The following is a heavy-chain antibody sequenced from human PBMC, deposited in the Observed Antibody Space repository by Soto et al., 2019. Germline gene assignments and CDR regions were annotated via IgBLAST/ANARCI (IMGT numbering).Heavy chain of an antibody. D-gene: IGHD4-17*01. CDR3: AKDTDSDYGDPRYYFDY. J-gene: IGHJ4*02. V-gene: IGHV3-23*01. CDR1: GFTFSSYA. Sequence: ELQLLESGGGLVQPGGSLRLSCAASGFTFSSYAMSWVRQAPGKGLEWVSAISGSGGSTYYADSVKGRFTISRDNSKNTLYLQMNSLRAEDTAVYYCAKDTDSDYGDPRYYFDYWGQGTLVTVSS. CDR2: ISGSGGST.